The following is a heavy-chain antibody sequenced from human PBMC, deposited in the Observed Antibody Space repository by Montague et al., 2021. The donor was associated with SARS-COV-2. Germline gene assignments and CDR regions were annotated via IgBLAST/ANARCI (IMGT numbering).Heavy chain of an antibody. Sequence: SETLSLTCAVSDDSITSSTYYWTWIRKPPGNGLEWIGSFYYTGSTYYNPSLKSRVTMSVDTSKKHFSLNLNSVTAADTTVYYCARGRSGFFKPLDYWGQGNLVTVSS. CDR3: ARGRSGFFKPLDY. J-gene: IGHJ4*02. D-gene: IGHD3-3*01. CDR2: FYYTGST. V-gene: IGHV4-39*02. CDR1: DDSITSSTYY.